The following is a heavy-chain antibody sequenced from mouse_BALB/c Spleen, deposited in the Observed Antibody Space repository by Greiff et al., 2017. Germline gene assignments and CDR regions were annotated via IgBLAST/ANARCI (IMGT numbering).Heavy chain of an antibody. Sequence: EVQVVESGGGLVQPGGSRKLSCAASGFTFSSFGMHWVRQAPEKGLEWVAYISSGSSTIYYADTVKGRFTISRDNPKNTLFLQMTSLRSEDTAMYYCARSYGNSYYAMDYWGQGTSVTVSS. J-gene: IGHJ4*01. CDR1: GFTFSSFG. CDR2: ISSGSSTI. D-gene: IGHD2-1*01. V-gene: IGHV5-17*02. CDR3: ARSYGNSYYAMDY.